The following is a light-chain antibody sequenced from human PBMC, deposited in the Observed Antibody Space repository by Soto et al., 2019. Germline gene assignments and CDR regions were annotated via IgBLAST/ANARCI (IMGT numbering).Light chain of an antibody. J-gene: IGKJ2*01. CDR3: QQYGTSVLYT. V-gene: IGKV3-20*01. CDR1: QSVTSGY. Sequence: EIVLTQSPGTLSLSPGERATLSCRASQSVTSGYLAWYQQKPGQAPRLLIYDGSNRATGIPDRFSGSGSGTDFTLTISRLEPEDFAVYYCQQYGTSVLYTFGQGTKLEMK. CDR2: DGS.